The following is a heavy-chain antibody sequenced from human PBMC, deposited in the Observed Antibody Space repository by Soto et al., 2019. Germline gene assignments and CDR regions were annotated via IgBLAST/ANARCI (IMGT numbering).Heavy chain of an antibody. CDR2: ISYDGSNK. V-gene: IGHV3-30*18. CDR3: AKRRDYYDSSGYEIDY. D-gene: IGHD3-22*01. J-gene: IGHJ4*02. CDR1: GFTFSSYG. Sequence: AGVSLRLSCSASGFTFSSYGMHWVRQAPGKVLGWVAVISYDGSNKYYADSVKGRFTISRDNSKNTLYLQMNSLRAEETAVYYCAKRRDYYDSSGYEIDYWGQGTLVTVSS.